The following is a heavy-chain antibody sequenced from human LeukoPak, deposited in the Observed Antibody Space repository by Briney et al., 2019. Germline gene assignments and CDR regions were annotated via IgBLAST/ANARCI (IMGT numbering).Heavy chain of an antibody. CDR1: GGTFSSYA. CDR2: IIPIFGTA. J-gene: IGHJ6*03. Sequence: SVKVSCKASGGTFSSYAISWVRQAPGQGLEWMGGIIPIFGTANYAQKFQGRVTITADESTSTAYKELSSLRSEDTAVYYCASGSSGYGYYYYMDVWGKGTTVTVSS. V-gene: IGHV1-69*13. CDR3: ASGSSGYGYYYYMDV. D-gene: IGHD3-22*01.